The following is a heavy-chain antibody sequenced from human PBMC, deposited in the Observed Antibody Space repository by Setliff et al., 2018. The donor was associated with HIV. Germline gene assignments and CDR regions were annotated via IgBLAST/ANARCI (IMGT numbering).Heavy chain of an antibody. D-gene: IGHD3-22*01. CDR1: GGTFSLHY. CDR2: IYYSAST. CDR3: ASLPPLYDSSGYYFDY. Sequence: SETLSLTCAVSGGTFSLHYYTWIRQPPGKGLEWIGSIYYSASTYYNPSLNSRVTISVDASRNQFPLKLSSVTAADTAVYYCASLPPLYDSSGYYFDYWGQGTLVNVSS. J-gene: IGHJ4*02. V-gene: IGHV4-39*01.